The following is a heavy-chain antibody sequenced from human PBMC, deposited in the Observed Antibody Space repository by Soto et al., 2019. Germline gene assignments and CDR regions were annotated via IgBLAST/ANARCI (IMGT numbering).Heavy chain of an antibody. J-gene: IGHJ6*02. CDR2: ISAYNDDT. D-gene: IGHD3-16*01. CDR3: ARGVYYDYSWGKLSHYGLDV. V-gene: IGHV1-18*01. Sequence: QVQLVQSAAEVKKPGASVKVSCKASGYTFIRYGITWVRQAPGQGLEWMGWISAYNDDTIYAQKLQGRVTMTTDTSTRIVYMELRGLKSDDTAVYYCARGVYYDYSWGKLSHYGLDVWGQGTSVTVSS. CDR1: GYTFIRYG.